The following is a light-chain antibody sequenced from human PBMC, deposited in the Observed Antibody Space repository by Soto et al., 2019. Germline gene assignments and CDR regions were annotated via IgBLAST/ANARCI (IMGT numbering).Light chain of an antibody. CDR1: QTVNNNY. CDR2: GAS. V-gene: IGKV3-20*01. Sequence: EIVLTQPPGPLSVSPGDRVTLSCRASQTVNNNYLACYQQKPGQAPRLLIYGASTPATGTPARFSGSGSGTHFTLTVSRLEPEDFAVYYCQQDGGSAPWTFGPGTKVDMK. J-gene: IGKJ1*01. CDR3: QQDGGSAPWT.